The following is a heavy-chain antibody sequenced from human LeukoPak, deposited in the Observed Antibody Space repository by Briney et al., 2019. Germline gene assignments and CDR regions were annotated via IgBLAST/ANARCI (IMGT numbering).Heavy chain of an antibody. Sequence: PGGSLRLSCAASGFILSDYYMTWIRQAPGKGLEWISYMSSSGRSTYYADSVKGRFAISRDNAKNSLNLQMNSLRAEDTAVYYCARGQYGSGKDIWGQGTMVTVSS. D-gene: IGHD3-10*01. CDR1: GFILSDYY. J-gene: IGHJ3*02. CDR2: MSSSGRST. CDR3: ARGQYGSGKDI. V-gene: IGHV3-11*04.